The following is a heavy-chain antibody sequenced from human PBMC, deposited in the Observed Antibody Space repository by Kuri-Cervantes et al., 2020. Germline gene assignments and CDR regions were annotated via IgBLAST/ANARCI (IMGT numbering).Heavy chain of an antibody. CDR3: ARHERGDY. CDR2: MNPNSGNT. Sequence: ASVKVSCKASGYTFTSYDINWVRQATGQGLEWMGWMNPNSGNTGYAQKFQGRVTMTRNTSTSTVYMALSSLRSDDTAMYYCARHERGDYWGQGTLVTVSS. V-gene: IGHV1-8*02. J-gene: IGHJ4*02. CDR1: GYTFTSYD. D-gene: IGHD3-16*01.